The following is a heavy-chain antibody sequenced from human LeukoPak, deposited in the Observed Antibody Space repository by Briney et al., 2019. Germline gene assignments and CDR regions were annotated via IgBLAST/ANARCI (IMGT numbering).Heavy chain of an antibody. CDR1: VFTFSSYA. CDR2: ISGSGGST. V-gene: IGHV3-23*01. D-gene: IGHD3-22*01. Sequence: GGSLRLSCASSVFTFSSYAMSWVRQAPGKGLEWASAISGSGGSTHYADAVRGRVTISRDNSKNTLYLQMNSLRAEDTAVYYCAKYYYDSSGYLIDYWGQGTLVTVSS. J-gene: IGHJ4*02. CDR3: AKYYYDSSGYLIDY.